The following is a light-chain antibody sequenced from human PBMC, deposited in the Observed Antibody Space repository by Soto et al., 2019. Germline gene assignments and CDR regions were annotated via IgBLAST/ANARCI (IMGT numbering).Light chain of an antibody. CDR1: PGISNY. J-gene: IGKJ3*01. Sequence: DIQMTQSPSSLSASVGDRVAITCRASPGISNYLAWYQQKPEKVPTLLIYAASTLQSGVPSRCSGSGSGADFTLTISSLQPEDVATYDCQKYNSAPFTFGPGTKVYIK. V-gene: IGKV1-27*01. CDR3: QKYNSAPFT. CDR2: AAS.